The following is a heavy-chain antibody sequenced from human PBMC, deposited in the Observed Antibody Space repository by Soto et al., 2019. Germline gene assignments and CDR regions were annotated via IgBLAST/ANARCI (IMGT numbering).Heavy chain of an antibody. CDR1: GGTFSSYA. Sequence: QVQLVQSGAEVKKPGSSVKVSCKASGGTFSSYAISWVRQAPGQGLEWMGGIIPIFGTANYAQKFQGRVRITADECMSTAYMELSSLSSEDTAVYCCARASGYLGRYGMDVWGQGTTVTVSS. CDR3: ARASGYLGRYGMDV. V-gene: IGHV1-69*12. J-gene: IGHJ6*02. D-gene: IGHD3-3*01. CDR2: IIPIFGTA.